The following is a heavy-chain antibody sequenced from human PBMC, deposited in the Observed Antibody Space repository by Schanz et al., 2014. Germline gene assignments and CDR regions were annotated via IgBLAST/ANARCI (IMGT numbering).Heavy chain of an antibody. CDR3: VNFPGATGTTSHFDY. Sequence: EVQLVESGGELIQPGGSLRLSCEASGFTFSRYWMHWVRQAPGKGLEWVSAISDSGDLTYYADSVKGRFTISRDNAKYTLYLQMNSLRAEDTAVYYCVNFPGATGTTSHFDYWGQGTLVTVSS. CDR1: GFTFSRYW. D-gene: IGHD1-1*01. V-gene: IGHV3-23*04. J-gene: IGHJ4*02. CDR2: ISDSGDLT.